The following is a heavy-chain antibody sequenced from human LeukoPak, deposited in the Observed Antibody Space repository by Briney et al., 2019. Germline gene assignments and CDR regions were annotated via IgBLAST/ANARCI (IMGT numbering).Heavy chain of an antibody. CDR1: GGSISSGDYY. Sequence: SQTLSLTCTVSGGSISSGDYYWSWIRQPPGKGLEWIGYIYYSGSTYYNPSLKSRVTISVDTSKNQFSLKLSSVTAADTAVYFCARDLSGSLYFDYWGQGVLVTVSS. CDR2: IYYSGST. CDR3: ARDLSGSLYFDY. D-gene: IGHD3-10*01. J-gene: IGHJ4*02. V-gene: IGHV4-30-4*01.